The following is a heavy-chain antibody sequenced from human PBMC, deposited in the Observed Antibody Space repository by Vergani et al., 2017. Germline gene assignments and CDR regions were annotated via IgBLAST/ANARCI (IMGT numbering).Heavy chain of an antibody. Sequence: QVQLVQSGAEVKKPGASVKVSCKASGYTFTGYYMHWVRQAPGQGLEWMGWINPNSGGTNYAQKFQGRVTMTRDTSISTAYMELSRLRSDDTAVYYWARDFYYGSGSHNWFDPWGQGTLVTXSS. J-gene: IGHJ5*02. CDR1: GYTFTGYY. CDR3: ARDFYYGSGSHNWFDP. D-gene: IGHD3-10*01. CDR2: INPNSGGT. V-gene: IGHV1-2*02.